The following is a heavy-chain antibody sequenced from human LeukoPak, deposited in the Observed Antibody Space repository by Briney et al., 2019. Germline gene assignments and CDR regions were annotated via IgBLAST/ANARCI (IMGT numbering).Heavy chain of an antibody. D-gene: IGHD2-2*01. CDR3: ARDSPRLYCSGTSCYAFDI. CDR1: GYSFTSYD. Sequence: ASVKVSCKASGYSFTSYDMNWVRQAPGQGLEGIGWINPNTGNPTYAQGFTGRFVFSLDSSVSTAYLQISSLKAEDTAVYYCARDSPRLYCSGTSCYAFDIWGQGTMVTVSS. J-gene: IGHJ3*02. CDR2: INPNTGNP. V-gene: IGHV7-4-1*02.